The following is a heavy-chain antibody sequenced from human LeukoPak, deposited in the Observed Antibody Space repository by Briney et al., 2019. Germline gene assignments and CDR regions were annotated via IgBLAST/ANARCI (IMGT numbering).Heavy chain of an antibody. CDR1: GYSFTHHG. D-gene: IGHD3-3*01. Sequence: GASVKVSCKASGYSFTHHGISWVRQASGQGPEWMGWISCYNGDTNYAQKLQGRVTMTTDTSTSTAYMELRSLRSDDTAVYYCARGAFYDFWSGYFRWSNWFDPWGQGTLVTVSS. CDR3: ARGAFYDFWSGYFRWSNWFDP. J-gene: IGHJ5*02. CDR2: ISCYNGDT. V-gene: IGHV1-18*04.